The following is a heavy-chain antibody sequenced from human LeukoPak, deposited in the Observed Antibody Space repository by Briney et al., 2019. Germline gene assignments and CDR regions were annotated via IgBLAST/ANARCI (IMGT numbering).Heavy chain of an antibody. CDR2: ISSSGTYI. V-gene: IGHV3-21*01. Sequence: GGSLRLSCAASGFTFSSYSMNWVRQAPGKGLEWASSISSSGTYIYYADSVKGRFTISRDNAKNSLYLQMNSLRAEDTAVYYCARGEAFWSGYYFDIWGQGTMVTVSS. J-gene: IGHJ3*02. CDR3: ARGEAFWSGYYFDI. D-gene: IGHD3-3*01. CDR1: GFTFSSYS.